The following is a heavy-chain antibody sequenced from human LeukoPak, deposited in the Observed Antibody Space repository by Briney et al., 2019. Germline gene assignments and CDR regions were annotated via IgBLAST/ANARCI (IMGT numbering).Heavy chain of an antibody. J-gene: IGHJ4*02. CDR2: INHSGST. Sequence: SETLSLTCAVYGGSFSGYYWSWIRQPPGKGLEWIGEINHSGSTNYNPSLKSRVTMSVDTSKNQFSLKLSPVTAADTAVYYCARTDFWSGYSDYWGQGTLVTVSS. V-gene: IGHV4-34*01. D-gene: IGHD3-3*01. CDR3: ARTDFWSGYSDY. CDR1: GGSFSGYY.